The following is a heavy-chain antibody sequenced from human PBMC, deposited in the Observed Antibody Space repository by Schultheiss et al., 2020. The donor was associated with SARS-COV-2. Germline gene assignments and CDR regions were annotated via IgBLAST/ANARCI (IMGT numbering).Heavy chain of an antibody. CDR3: AKGPGEWLRGGDYYYMDV. D-gene: IGHD5-12*01. CDR1: GFTFSSYA. Sequence: GGSLRLSCAASGFTFSSYAMSWVRQAPGKGLEWVSAISGSGGSTYYADSVKGRFTISRDNSKNTLYLQMNSLRAEDTAVYYCAKGPGEWLRGGDYYYMDVWGKGTTVTVSS. J-gene: IGHJ6*03. V-gene: IGHV3-23*01. CDR2: ISGSGGST.